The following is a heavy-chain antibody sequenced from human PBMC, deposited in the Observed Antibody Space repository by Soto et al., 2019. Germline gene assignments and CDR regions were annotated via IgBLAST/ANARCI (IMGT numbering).Heavy chain of an antibody. J-gene: IGHJ4*02. D-gene: IGHD2-15*01. Sequence: EVRLLESGGGLVQTGGSLRLSCAASGLTFGNYAMTWVRQVPGRGLEWVSTISGRGDITFYADSVKGRFTLSRDNSKNKHWLQMNNLRVEDTAVFYCAKGGHASPFDYWGQGALVTVSS. CDR2: ISGRGDIT. CDR3: AKGGHASPFDY. CDR1: GLTFGNYA. V-gene: IGHV3-23*01.